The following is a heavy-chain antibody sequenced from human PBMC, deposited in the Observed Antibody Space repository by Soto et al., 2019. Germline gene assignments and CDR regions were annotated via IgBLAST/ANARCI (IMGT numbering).Heavy chain of an antibody. CDR3: TRGNYYGMDV. V-gene: IGHV3-74*01. CDR1: GFTFSNYF. Sequence: EVQLVESGGNLVQPGGSLRLSCAASGFTFSNYFMHWVRQAPGKGLVWDSRINSDGSTTSYADSVKGRFTISRDNAKNTLYLQMNSLRAEDTAVYYCTRGNYYGMDVWGQGTTVTVSS. J-gene: IGHJ6*02. CDR2: INSDGSTT.